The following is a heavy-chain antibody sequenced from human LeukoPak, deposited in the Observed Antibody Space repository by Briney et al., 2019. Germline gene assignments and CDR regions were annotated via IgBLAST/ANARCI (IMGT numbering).Heavy chain of an antibody. D-gene: IGHD3-3*01. J-gene: IGHJ5*02. CDR2: IIPIFGTA. Sequence: SVKVSCKASGGTFSSYAISWVRQAPGQGLEWMGGIIPIFGTANYAQKFQGRVTITADESTSPAYMELSSLRSEDTAVYYCARDTLAQYYDFWSGYSRFDPWGQGTLVTVSS. CDR1: GGTFSSYA. CDR3: ARDTLAQYYDFWSGYSRFDP. V-gene: IGHV1-69*01.